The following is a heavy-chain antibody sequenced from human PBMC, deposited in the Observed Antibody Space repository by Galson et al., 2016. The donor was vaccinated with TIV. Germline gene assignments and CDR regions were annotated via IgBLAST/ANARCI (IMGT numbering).Heavy chain of an antibody. J-gene: IGHJ4*02. Sequence: SLRLSCAASGFTFHDHYMSWIRQTPGKGLEWISYITSGGHSRYYADSVKGRFTISRDNAKNSVYLQMNSLRAEDTAVYYCAREGGGFLEWSGQFDFWGQGVLVTVSS. D-gene: IGHD3-3*01. V-gene: IGHV3-11*01. CDR3: AREGGGFLEWSGQFDF. CDR1: GFTFHDHY. CDR2: ITSGGHSR.